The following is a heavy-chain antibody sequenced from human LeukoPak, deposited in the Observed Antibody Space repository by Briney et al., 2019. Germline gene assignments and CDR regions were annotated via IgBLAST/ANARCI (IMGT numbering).Heavy chain of an antibody. D-gene: IGHD6-13*01. CDR2: INHSGST. CDR1: GGSSSGYY. J-gene: IGHJ4*02. Sequence: PSETLSLTCAVYGGSSSGYYWSWIRQPPGKGLEWIGEINHSGSTNYNPSLKSRVTISVDTSKNQFSLKLSSVTAADTAVYYCARRKYSSSWSRFDYWGQGTLVTVSS. V-gene: IGHV4-34*01. CDR3: ARRKYSSSWSRFDY.